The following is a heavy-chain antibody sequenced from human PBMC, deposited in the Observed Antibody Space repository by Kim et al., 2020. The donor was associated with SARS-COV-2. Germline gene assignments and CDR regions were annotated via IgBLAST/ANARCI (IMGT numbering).Heavy chain of an antibody. CDR3: ARASERYNWAKGDGMDV. Sequence: ASVKVSCKASGYTFTSYDINWVRQATGQGLEWMGWMNPNSGNTGYAQKFQGRVTMTRNTSISTAYMELSSLRSEDTAVYYCARASERYNWAKGDGMDVWGQGTTVTVSS. CDR2: MNPNSGNT. J-gene: IGHJ6*02. CDR1: GYTFTSYD. V-gene: IGHV1-8*01. D-gene: IGHD1-1*01.